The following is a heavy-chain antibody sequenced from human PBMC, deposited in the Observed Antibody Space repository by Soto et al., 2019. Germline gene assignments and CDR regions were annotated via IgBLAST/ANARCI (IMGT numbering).Heavy chain of an antibody. CDR1: GFTFSDYG. CDR2: FGGGGGAT. D-gene: IGHD6-19*01. CDR3: VKDLKKHWLVGIDAFDI. Sequence: GSLRLSCAASGFTFSDYGMSWVRQAPGKGLEWVSTFGGGGGATYYADSVGGRFVVSRDNSKNTLHFQMSNLTAEDTAVYYCVKDLKKHWLVGIDAFDIWGQGTVVTVSS. J-gene: IGHJ3*02. V-gene: IGHV3-23*01.